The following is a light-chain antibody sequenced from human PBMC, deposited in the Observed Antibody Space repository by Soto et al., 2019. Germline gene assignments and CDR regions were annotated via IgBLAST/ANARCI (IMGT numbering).Light chain of an antibody. CDR1: SSNIGSNT. J-gene: IGLJ1*01. Sequence: QSVLTQPPSASGTPGQRVTISCSGSSSNIGSNTVSWYHHLPGTAPKLLMYSNSQRPSGVPDRFSGSKSGTSASLAISGLQSEDEADYYCATWDDGLKGDVFGTGTKLTVL. CDR3: ATWDDGLKGDV. V-gene: IGLV1-44*01. CDR2: SNS.